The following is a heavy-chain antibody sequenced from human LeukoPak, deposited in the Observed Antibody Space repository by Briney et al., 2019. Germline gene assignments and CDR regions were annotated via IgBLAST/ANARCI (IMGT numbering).Heavy chain of an antibody. Sequence: GGSLRLSCAASGFTVSSNYMSWVRQAPGKGLEWVSVIYSGGSTYYADSVKGRFTISRDNSENTLYLQMNSLRAEDTAVYYCARVGYDSSGYHHFGCWGQGTLVTVSS. CDR1: GFTVSSNY. J-gene: IGHJ4*02. V-gene: IGHV3-53*01. D-gene: IGHD3-22*01. CDR3: ARVGYDSSGYHHFGC. CDR2: IYSGGST.